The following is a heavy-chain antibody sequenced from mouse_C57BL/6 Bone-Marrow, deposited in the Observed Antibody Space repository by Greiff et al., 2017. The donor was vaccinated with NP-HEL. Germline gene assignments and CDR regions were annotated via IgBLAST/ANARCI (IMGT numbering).Heavy chain of an antibody. CDR2: ISNLAYSI. D-gene: IGHD1-1*01. CDR3: ARHSLDYYGSFYFDY. J-gene: IGHJ2*01. V-gene: IGHV5-15*04. CDR1: GFTFSDYG. Sequence: EVKVEESGGGLVQPGGSLKLSCAASGFTFSDYGMAWVRQAPRKGPEWVAFISNLAYSIYYADTVTGRFTISRENAKNTRYLEMSSLRSEDTAMYYCARHSLDYYGSFYFDYWGQGTTLTVSS.